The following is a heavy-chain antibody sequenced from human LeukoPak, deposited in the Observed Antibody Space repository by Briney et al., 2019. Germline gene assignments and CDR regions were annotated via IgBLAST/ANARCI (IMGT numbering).Heavy chain of an antibody. V-gene: IGHV4-34*01. CDR2: INHSGST. CDR3: ARRRMGPFYYYYYGMDV. D-gene: IGHD1-26*01. CDR1: GGSFSGYY. J-gene: IGHJ6*02. Sequence: PSETLSLTCAVYGGSFSGYYWSWIRQPPGKGLEWIGEINHSGSTNYNPSLKSRVTISVDTSKNQSSLKLSSVTAADTAVYYCARRRMGPFYYYYYGMDVWGQGTTVTVSS.